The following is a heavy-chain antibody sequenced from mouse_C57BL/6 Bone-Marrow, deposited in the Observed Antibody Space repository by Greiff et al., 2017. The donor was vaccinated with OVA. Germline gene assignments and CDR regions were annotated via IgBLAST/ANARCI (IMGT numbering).Heavy chain of an antibody. CDR1: GFSLTSYG. V-gene: IGHV2-6*01. D-gene: IGHD2-5*01. J-gene: IGHJ3*01. CDR2: IWGVGST. Sequence: VQLQESGPGLVAPSQSLSITCTVSGFSLTSYGVDWVRQSPGQGLEWLGVIWGVGSTNYNSALKSRLSISKDNSKSQVFLKMNSLQTDDTAMYYCASSYYSNRAWFAYWGQGTLVTVSA. CDR3: ASSYYSNRAWFAY.